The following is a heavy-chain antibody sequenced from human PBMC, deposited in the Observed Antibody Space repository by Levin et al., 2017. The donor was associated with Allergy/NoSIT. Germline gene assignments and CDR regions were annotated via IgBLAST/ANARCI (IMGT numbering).Heavy chain of an antibody. CDR3: AREIWNYGS. D-gene: IGHD2-15*01. V-gene: IGHV1-2*02. J-gene: IGHJ4*02. CDR2: IYPKSGDT. Sequence: PEASVKVSCKASGYTFSDFHVHWVRQAPGQGLEWMGWIYPKSGDTKYAQKFQGRVTATSDTYLTTHYLDLNSLTSDDTAVYYCAREIWNYGSWGQGSLVTVSS. CDR1: GYTFSDFH.